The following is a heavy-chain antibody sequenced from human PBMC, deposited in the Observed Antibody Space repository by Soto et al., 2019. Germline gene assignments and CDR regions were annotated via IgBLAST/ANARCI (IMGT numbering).Heavy chain of an antibody. V-gene: IGHV1-8*01. CDR3: ARGTLLWFGELPYYYYYGMDV. Sequence: QVQLVQSGAEVKKPGASVKVSCKASGYTFTSYDINWVRQATGQGLEWMGWMNPNSGNTGYAQKFQGRVTMTRNTSISTAYMELSSLRSEDTAVYYCARGTLLWFGELPYYYYYGMDVWGQGTTVTVSS. J-gene: IGHJ6*02. D-gene: IGHD3-10*01. CDR1: GYTFTSYD. CDR2: MNPNSGNT.